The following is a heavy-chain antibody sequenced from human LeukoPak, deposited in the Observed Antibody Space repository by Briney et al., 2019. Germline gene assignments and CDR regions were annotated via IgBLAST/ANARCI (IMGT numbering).Heavy chain of an antibody. V-gene: IGHV3-13*01. CDR3: ASSPAYSSSWYAIDN. Sequence: GGSLRLSCAASGFTFSNYDMHWVRQAAGKGLEWVSGIGTAGDTYYPASVKGRFTISRENAKDSLYLQMNSLSAGDTAVYYCASSPAYSSSWYAIDNWGQGTLVTVSS. CDR2: IGTAGDT. D-gene: IGHD6-13*01. J-gene: IGHJ4*02. CDR1: GFTFSNYD.